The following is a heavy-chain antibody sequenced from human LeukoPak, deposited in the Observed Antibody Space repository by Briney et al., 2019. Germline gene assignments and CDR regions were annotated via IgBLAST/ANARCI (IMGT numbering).Heavy chain of an antibody. V-gene: IGHV3-48*01. J-gene: IGHJ3*02. CDR1: GFTFSSYS. CDR3: ARGLGSGRHAFDI. D-gene: IGHD3-10*01. Sequence: GGSLRLSCAASGFTFSSYSMNWVRQAPGKGLEGVSYISSSSSTIYYADSVKGRFTISRDNAKNSLYLQMNSLRAEDTAVYYCARGLGSGRHAFDIWGQGTMVTVSS. CDR2: ISSSSSTI.